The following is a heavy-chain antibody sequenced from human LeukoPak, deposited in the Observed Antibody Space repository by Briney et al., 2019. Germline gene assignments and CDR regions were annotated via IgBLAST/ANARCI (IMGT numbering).Heavy chain of an antibody. CDR1: GFTFSDYY. D-gene: IGHD1-7*01. V-gene: IGHV3-11*01. CDR3: AKSRELNTEWFDP. CDR2: ISSSGNTI. Sequence: GGSLRLSCAASGFTFSDYYMSWIRQAPGKGLEWVSYISSSGNTIYYADSVKGRFTISRDNAKNSVFLQMNSLRAEDTSVYYCAKSRELNTEWFDPWGQGTLVTVSS. J-gene: IGHJ5*02.